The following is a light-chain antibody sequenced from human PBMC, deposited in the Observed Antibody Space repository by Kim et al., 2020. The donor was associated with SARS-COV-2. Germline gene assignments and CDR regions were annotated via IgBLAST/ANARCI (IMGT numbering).Light chain of an antibody. Sequence: LSPGERAALSCRASQGVSSYLAWYQQKPGQAPRLRIYDASNRATGIPARFSGSGSGTDFTLTISSLEPEDFAVYYCQQRSNWPITFGQGTRLEIK. CDR3: QQRSNWPIT. J-gene: IGKJ5*01. CDR2: DAS. CDR1: QGVSSY. V-gene: IGKV3-11*01.